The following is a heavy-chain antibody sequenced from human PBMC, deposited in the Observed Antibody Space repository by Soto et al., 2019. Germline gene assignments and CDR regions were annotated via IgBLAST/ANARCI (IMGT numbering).Heavy chain of an antibody. CDR3: ARDLWGYCGADCYPLDI. V-gene: IGHV4-59*01. CDR2: MYNTGST. CDR1: GGPISIYY. Sequence: SETLSLTCKASGGPISIYYWSWTRQPPGKGLEWIGYMYNTGSTIYNPSLKSRVTISVDTSKNQFSLKLNSVTAADTAVYYCARDLWGYCGADCYPLDIWGQGTMVT. D-gene: IGHD2-21*02. J-gene: IGHJ3*02.